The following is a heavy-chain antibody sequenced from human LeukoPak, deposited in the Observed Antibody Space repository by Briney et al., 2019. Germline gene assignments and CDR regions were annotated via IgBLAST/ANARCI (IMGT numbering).Heavy chain of an antibody. D-gene: IGHD1-26*01. J-gene: IGHJ4*02. V-gene: IGHV4-34*01. Sequence: SETLSLTCAVYGGSFSGYYWSWIRQPPGEGLEWIGEINHSGSTNYNPSLKSRVTISVDTSKNQFSLKLSSVTAADTAVYYCATPREEVSGLEYWGQGTLVTVSS. CDR3: ATPREEVSGLEY. CDR1: GGSFSGYY. CDR2: INHSGST.